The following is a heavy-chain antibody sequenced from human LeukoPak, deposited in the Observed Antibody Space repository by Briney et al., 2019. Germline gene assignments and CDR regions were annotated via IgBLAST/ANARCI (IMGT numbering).Heavy chain of an antibody. Sequence: ASVKVSCKASGYTFTSYYMHWVRQAPGQGLEWMGIINPSGCSTSYAQKFQGRVTMTRDTSTSTVYMELISLRSEDTAVYDSARVCPGGLQNPEHGGRGTRVTVSS. J-gene: IGHJ4*02. V-gene: IGHV1-46*01. CDR1: GYTFTSYY. CDR3: ARVCPGGLQNPEH. CDR2: INPSGCST. D-gene: IGHD5-24*01.